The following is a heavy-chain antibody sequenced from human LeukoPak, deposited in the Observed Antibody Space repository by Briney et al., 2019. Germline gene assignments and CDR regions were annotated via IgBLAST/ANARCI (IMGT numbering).Heavy chain of an antibody. J-gene: IGHJ3*02. CDR3: ATDKVGPDAFDI. CDR1: GYTLTDLS. CDR2: FDPEDGET. V-gene: IGHV1-24*01. D-gene: IGHD1-26*01. Sequence: ASVKVSCKVSGYTLTDLSMHWVRQAPGKGLEWMGGFDPEDGETIYAQKFQGRVTMTEDTSTDTAYMELSSLRSEDTAVYYCATDKVGPDAFDIWGQGTMVTVSS.